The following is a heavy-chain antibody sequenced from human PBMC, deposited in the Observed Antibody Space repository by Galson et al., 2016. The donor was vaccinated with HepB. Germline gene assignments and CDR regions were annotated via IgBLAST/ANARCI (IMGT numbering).Heavy chain of an antibody. CDR3: ARGGIVVATALNF. V-gene: IGHV3-30*04. CDR2: ISPDGSEK. CDR1: GFTFSSYA. D-gene: IGHD2-21*02. Sequence: SLRLSCAASGFTFSSYAMHWVRQAPGKGLEWVAVISPDGSEKVYVESVKGRVTTSRDNSRGTLYLQLNSLRHEDTAVYYCARGGIVVATALNFWGQGTLVTVSS. J-gene: IGHJ4*02.